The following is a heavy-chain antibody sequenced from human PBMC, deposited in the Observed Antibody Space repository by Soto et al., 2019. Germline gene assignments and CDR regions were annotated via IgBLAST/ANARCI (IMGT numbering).Heavy chain of an antibody. CDR2: INPIFATA. D-gene: IGHD2-2*01. V-gene: IGHV1-69*01. CDR1: GGTFSSYA. CDR3: ARTYCSSTSCPYYYGMDV. Sequence: QVQLVQSGAEVKKPGSSVKVSCKASGGTFSSYAISWVRQAPGQGLEWMGGINPIFATANYAQKFQDRVTITADESTSTAYMELSSLRSEDTAVYYCARTYCSSTSCPYYYGMDVWGQGTTVTVSS. J-gene: IGHJ6*02.